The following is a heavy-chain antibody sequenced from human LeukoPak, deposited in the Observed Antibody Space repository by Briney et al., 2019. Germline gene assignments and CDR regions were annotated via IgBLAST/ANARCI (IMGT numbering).Heavy chain of an antibody. J-gene: IGHJ4*02. CDR1: GFTFSGYW. V-gene: IGHV3-74*01. CDR2: IKNDGSGA. Sequence: GGSLRLSCAASGFTFSGYWMHWVRQAPGKGLVWVSRIKNDGSGAIYADSVKGRFTISRDNAKNTLYLRMNRLRAEDTAVYYCAKDAVYCSGGSCYQGYFDYWGQGTLATVSS. CDR3: AKDAVYCSGGSCYQGYFDY. D-gene: IGHD2-15*01.